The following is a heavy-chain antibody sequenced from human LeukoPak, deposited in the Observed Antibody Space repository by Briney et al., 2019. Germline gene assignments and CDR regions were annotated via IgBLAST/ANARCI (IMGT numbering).Heavy chain of an antibody. J-gene: IGHJ4*02. D-gene: IGHD1-1*01. CDR3: ARGPAGYN. V-gene: IGHV3-53*01. Sequence: GGSLRLSYAASGFTDSNNQMSWVRQAPGKGLEWVSVIYSGGSTDYADSVKGRFTISRDNSKNTLYLQMNSLRAEDTAVYHCARGPAGYNWGQGTLVTVSS. CDR2: IYSGGST. CDR1: GFTDSNNQ.